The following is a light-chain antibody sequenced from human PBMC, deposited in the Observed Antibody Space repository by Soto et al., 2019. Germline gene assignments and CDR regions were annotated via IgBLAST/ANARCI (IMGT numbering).Light chain of an antibody. V-gene: IGLV1-44*01. J-gene: IGLJ2*01. Sequence: QSVLTQPPSVSGTPGQSVTISCSGAKSNVGRNAVSWYQQVPGMAPKLLVFATDKRHSGVPDRFSGSVSGTSASLTVSGLQSEDEAHYYCATWDDTLNGPQFGGGTKLTVL. CDR1: KSNVGRNA. CDR2: ATD. CDR3: ATWDDTLNGPQ.